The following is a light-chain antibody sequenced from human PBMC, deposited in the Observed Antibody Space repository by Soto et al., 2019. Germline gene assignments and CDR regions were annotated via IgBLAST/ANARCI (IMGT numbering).Light chain of an antibody. V-gene: IGKV3-20*01. CDR2: GAS. Sequence: EIVLTQSPGTLSLSPGERATLSCWASQSVRSGYLAWYQQKPGQAPRLLMYGASQRATGIPDRFSGGGSGTDFTLSISRLEPEGFAVYYCQQYGSSPFTFGQGTKLEIK. J-gene: IGKJ2*01. CDR1: QSVRSGY. CDR3: QQYGSSPFT.